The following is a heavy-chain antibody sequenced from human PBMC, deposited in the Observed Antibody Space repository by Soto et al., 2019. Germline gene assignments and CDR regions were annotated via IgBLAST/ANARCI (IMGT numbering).Heavy chain of an antibody. CDR3: ARLYSSSAEYYYYYYYMDV. CDR2: IYPGDSDT. CDR1: GYSFTSYW. V-gene: IGHV5-51*01. D-gene: IGHD6-13*01. Sequence: GESLKISCKGSGYSFTSYWIGWVRQMPGKGLEWMGIIYPGDSDTRYSPSFQGQVTISADKSISTAYLQGSSLKASDTAMYYCARLYSSSAEYYYYYYYMDVWGKGTTVTVSS. J-gene: IGHJ6*03.